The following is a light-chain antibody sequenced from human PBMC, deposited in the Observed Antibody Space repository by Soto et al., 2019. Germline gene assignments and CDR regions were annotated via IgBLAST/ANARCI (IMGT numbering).Light chain of an antibody. Sequence: QSVLTQPPSASGTPGQRVTISCSGSSSNIGSYTVNWYQQLPGTAPKLLIYSDNQRPSGVPDRFSGSKSGTSASLAISGLQSEGEADYYWAAWEDSLNGLFRGGTKLTVL. CDR3: AAWEDSLNGL. CDR2: SDN. CDR1: SSNIGSYT. V-gene: IGLV1-44*01. J-gene: IGLJ2*01.